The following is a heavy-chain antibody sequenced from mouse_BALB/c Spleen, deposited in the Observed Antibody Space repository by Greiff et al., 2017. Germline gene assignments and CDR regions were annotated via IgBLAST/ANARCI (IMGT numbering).Heavy chain of an antibody. D-gene: IGHD2-10*02. J-gene: IGHJ1*01. Sequence: DVKLQESGAELVRPGALVKLSCKASGFNIKDYYMHWVKQRPEQGLEWIGWIDPENGNTIYDPKFQGKASITADTSSNTAYLQLSSLTSEDTAVYYCGYGNYVWYFDVWGAGTTVTVSS. CDR2: IDPENGNT. V-gene: IGHV14-1*02. CDR1: GFNIKDYY. CDR3: GYGNYVWYFDV.